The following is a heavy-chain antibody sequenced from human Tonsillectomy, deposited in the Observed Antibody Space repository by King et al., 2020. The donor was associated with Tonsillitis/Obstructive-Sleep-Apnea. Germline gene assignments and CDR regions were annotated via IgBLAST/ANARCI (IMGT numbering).Heavy chain of an antibody. CDR1: GYTFTSYA. CDR2: ISAFNGNT. J-gene: IGHJ6*02. CDR3: ARDLGSSSWYGMGV. Sequence: QLVQSGAEVKKPGASVKVSCKASGYTFTSYAISWVRQAPGQGLEWMGWISAFNGNTNYAQKVQGRVTMTTDTSTSTAYMELRSLRSDDTAVYYCARDLGSSSWYGMGVWGQGTTVTVSS. V-gene: IGHV1-18*01. D-gene: IGHD6-13*01.